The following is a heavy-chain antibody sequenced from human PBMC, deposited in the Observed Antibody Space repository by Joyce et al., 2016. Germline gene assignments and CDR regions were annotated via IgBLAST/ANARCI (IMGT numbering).Heavy chain of an antibody. CDR1: GASVSSGGYS. J-gene: IGHJ4*02. CDR3: ASGFNFKGRSFFDY. CDR2: ISHNEST. Sequence: QLQLQESGSGLVKPSQTLSLTCAVSGASVSSGGYSWSWIRQPPGKGLEWIGYISHNESTYYNPSLKSRVTRSVDRSKNQFSLKLASVTAADTAVYYCASGFNFKGRSFFDYWGQGALVTVSS. V-gene: IGHV4-30-2*01. D-gene: IGHD3-10*01.